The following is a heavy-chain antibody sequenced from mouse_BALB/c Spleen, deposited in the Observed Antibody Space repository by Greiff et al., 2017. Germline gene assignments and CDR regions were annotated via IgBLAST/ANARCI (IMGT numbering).Heavy chain of an antibody. CDR3: ARDRMDY. Sequence: VQLQQSGAELVKPGASVKLSCTASGFNIKDTYMHWVKQRPEQGLEWIGRIDPANGNAIYDPKFQGKASITADTSSNTAYLQLSSLTSEDTSVYYCARDRMDYWGQGTSVTVSS. J-gene: IGHJ4*01. V-gene: IGHV14-3*02. D-gene: IGHD2-14*01. CDR1: GFNIKDTY. CDR2: IDPANGNA.